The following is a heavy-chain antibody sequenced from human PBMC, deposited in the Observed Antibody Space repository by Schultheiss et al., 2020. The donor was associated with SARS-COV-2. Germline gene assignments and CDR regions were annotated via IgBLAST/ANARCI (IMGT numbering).Heavy chain of an antibody. Sequence: GGSLRLSCAASGFTFSSYAMSWVRQAPGKGLEWLSYISSSGSLTYYADSVKGRFTSSRDNAKNSLFLEMNSLRAEDTAVYYCAADYSYGMDVWGQGTAVTVSS. J-gene: IGHJ6*02. CDR2: ISSSGSLT. V-gene: IGHV3-48*03. CDR3: AADYSYGMDV. CDR1: GFTFSSYA.